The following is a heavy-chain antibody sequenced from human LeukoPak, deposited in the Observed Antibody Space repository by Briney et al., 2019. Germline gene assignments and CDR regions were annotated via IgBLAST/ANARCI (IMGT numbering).Heavy chain of an antibody. V-gene: IGHV4-34*01. Sequence: AETLSLTCAVYGGSFSGYYWSWIRQPPGKGLEWIGEINHSGSTNYNPSLKSRVTISVDTSKNQFSLKLSSVTAADTAVYYCARGPPDYGDYYYFDYWGQGTLVPVSS. J-gene: IGHJ4*02. D-gene: IGHD4-17*01. CDR2: INHSGST. CDR1: GGSFSGYY. CDR3: ARGPPDYGDYYYFDY.